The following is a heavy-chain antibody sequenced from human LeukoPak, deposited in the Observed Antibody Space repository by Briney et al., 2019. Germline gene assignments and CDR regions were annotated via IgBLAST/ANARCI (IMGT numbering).Heavy chain of an antibody. CDR2: ISSSSSYI. CDR3: ARGHYDILTGSLNLFDY. V-gene: IGHV3-21*01. Sequence: GGSLRLSCAASGFTFSSYSMNWVRQAPGKGLEWVSSISSSSSYIYYADSVKGRFTISGDNAKNSLYLQMNSLRAEDTAVYYCARGHYDILTGSLNLFDYWGQGTLVTVSS. CDR1: GFTFSSYS. J-gene: IGHJ4*02. D-gene: IGHD3-9*01.